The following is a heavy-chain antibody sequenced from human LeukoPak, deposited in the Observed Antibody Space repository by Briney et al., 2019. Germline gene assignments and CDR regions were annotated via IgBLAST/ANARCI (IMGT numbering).Heavy chain of an antibody. J-gene: IGHJ6*03. CDR3: TRDGMVRGVGYYYYMGV. V-gene: IGHV3-49*04. Sequence: GGSLRLSCTASGFTFGDYAMSWVRQAPGKGLEWVGFIRSKAYGGTTEYAASVKGRFTISRDDSKSIAYLQMNSLKTEDTAVYYCTRDGMVRGVGYYYYMGVWGKGTSVTISS. CDR2: IRSKAYGGTT. CDR1: GFTFGDYA. D-gene: IGHD3-10*01.